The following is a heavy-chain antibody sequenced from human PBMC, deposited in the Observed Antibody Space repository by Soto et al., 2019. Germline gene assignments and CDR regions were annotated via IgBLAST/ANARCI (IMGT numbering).Heavy chain of an antibody. Sequence: GGSLRLSCAASGFTFSSYGMHWVRQAPGKGLEWVAVIWYDGSNKYYADSVKGRFTISRDNSKNTLYLQMNSLRAEDTAVYYCARDPYYDFWSGDYYYGMDVWGQGTTVTVSS. CDR2: IWYDGSNK. D-gene: IGHD3-3*01. CDR3: ARDPYYDFWSGDYYYGMDV. CDR1: GFTFSSYG. V-gene: IGHV3-33*01. J-gene: IGHJ6*02.